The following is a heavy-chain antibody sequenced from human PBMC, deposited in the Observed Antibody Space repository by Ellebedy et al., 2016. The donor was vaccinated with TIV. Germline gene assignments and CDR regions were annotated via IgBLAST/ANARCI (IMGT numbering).Heavy chain of an antibody. CDR3: ATSRARVY. V-gene: IGHV3-21*01. CDR1: GFTFSSYT. J-gene: IGHJ4*02. CDR2: ISSSGSYL. Sequence: PGGSLRLSCAASGFTFSSYTINWVRQTPGKGLEWVSSISSSGSYLYYADSVKGRFTISRDNAKNSLYLQMNSLRVDDTAVYYCATSRARVYWGQGTLSPSPQ.